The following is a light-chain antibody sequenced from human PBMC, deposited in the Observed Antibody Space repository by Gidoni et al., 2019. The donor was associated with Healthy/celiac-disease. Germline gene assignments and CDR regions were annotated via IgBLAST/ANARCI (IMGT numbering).Light chain of an antibody. V-gene: IGKV1-39*01. Sequence: DIQMTQSPSSLSASVGDRVTITCRASQSISSYLNWYQQKPGKAPKLLIYAASSLQSGVPSRFSGSGSGTDFTLTISSLRPEDFATYYCQQSYSTPRFXGXTKVEIK. CDR1: QSISSY. CDR3: QQSYSTPR. J-gene: IGKJ4*01. CDR2: AAS.